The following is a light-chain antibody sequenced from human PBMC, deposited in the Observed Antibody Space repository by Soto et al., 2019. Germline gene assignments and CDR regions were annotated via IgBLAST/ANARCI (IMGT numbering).Light chain of an antibody. CDR1: QSLLHSNGYNY. CDR2: LGS. J-gene: IGKJ3*01. CDR3: MQALQPSFT. V-gene: IGKV2-28*01. Sequence: DIVMTQSPLSLPVTPGEPASISCRSSQSLLHSNGYNYLDWYLQTPGQSPQLLIYLGSNRASGGPDRFSGSGSGTGFTLKISRVEAEDVGVYYCMQALQPSFTFGPGTKVDIK.